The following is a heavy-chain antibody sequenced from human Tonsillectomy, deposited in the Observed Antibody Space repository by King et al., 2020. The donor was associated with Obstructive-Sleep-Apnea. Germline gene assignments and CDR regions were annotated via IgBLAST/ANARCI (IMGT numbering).Heavy chain of an antibody. CDR3: ARWGQWLVRYFDY. V-gene: IGHV4-4*02. CDR2: SYHSGGT. Sequence: VQLQESGPVLVKPSGTRSLTCSVSGGATSSSNWWCWVRQPPGKGRGGIGGSYHSGGTNYNPSLKSVATISVDKSKNQFSLKLSSVTAADTAVYYCARWGQWLVRYFDYWGQGTLVTVSS. CDR1: GGATSSSNW. J-gene: IGHJ4*02. D-gene: IGHD6-19*01.